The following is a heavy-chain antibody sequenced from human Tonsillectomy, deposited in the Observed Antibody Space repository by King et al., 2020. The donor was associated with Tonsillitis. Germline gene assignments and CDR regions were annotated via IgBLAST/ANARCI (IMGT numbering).Heavy chain of an antibody. V-gene: IGHV3-23*03. CDR2: IYSGGSST. CDR1: GFTFSSYA. D-gene: IGHD3-10*01. Sequence: VQLVESGGGLVQPGGSLRLSCAASGFTFSSYAMSWVRQAPGKGLEWVSVIYSGGSSTYYADSVKGRFTISRDNSKNTLYLQMNSLRAEDTAVYYCAKAEGDYYGSGSYYYYFDYWGQGTLVTVSS. J-gene: IGHJ4*02. CDR3: AKAEGDYYGSGSYYYYFDY.